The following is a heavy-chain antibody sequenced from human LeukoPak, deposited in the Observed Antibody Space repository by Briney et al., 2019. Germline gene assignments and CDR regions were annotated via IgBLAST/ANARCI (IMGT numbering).Heavy chain of an antibody. CDR2: INPNSGGA. Sequence: ASVKVSCKASGYIFTAYYIHWVRQAPGQGLEWMGWINPNSGGANYAQKFQGRVTMTRDTSISTIYVDLSRLTSDDTAVYYCARDYRPTDCSGGDCPYYYFDYWGQGTLVTVSS. D-gene: IGHD2-15*01. CDR1: GYIFTAYY. V-gene: IGHV1-2*02. CDR3: ARDYRPTDCSGGDCPYYYFDY. J-gene: IGHJ4*02.